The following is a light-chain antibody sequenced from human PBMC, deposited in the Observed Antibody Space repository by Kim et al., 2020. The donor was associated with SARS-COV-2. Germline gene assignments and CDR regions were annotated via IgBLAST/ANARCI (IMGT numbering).Light chain of an antibody. Sequence: ALGQTVRITCQGDSLRTYYASWYQQKPGQAPALVIYPKNHRPSGIPDRFSGSSSGDTASLTITGAQAEDEGDYFCKSRDTSGDRLVFGGGTQLTVL. V-gene: IGLV3-19*01. CDR1: SLRTYY. CDR3: KSRDTSGDRLV. J-gene: IGLJ2*01. CDR2: PKN.